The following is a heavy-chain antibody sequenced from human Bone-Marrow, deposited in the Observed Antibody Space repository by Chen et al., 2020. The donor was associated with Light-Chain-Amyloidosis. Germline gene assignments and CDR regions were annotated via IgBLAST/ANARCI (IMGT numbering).Heavy chain of an antibody. CDR2: IIPIFGTA. CDR1: GGTFSSYA. V-gene: IGHV1-69*01. D-gene: IGHD2-2*01. Sequence: QVQLVQSGAEVKKPGSSVKVSCKASGGTFSSYAISWVRQAPGQGLEWMGGIIPIFGTANYAQKFQGRVTITADESTSTAYMELSSLRSEDTAVYYCASPSHLPAATSYYYYYGMDVWGQGTTVTVS. CDR3: ASPSHLPAATSYYYYYGMDV. J-gene: IGHJ6*02.